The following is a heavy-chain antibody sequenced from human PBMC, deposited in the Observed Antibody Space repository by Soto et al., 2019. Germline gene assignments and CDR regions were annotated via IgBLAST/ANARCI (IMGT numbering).Heavy chain of an antibody. J-gene: IGHJ6*02. CDR1: GGTFSSYA. CDR2: IIPIFGTA. V-gene: IGHV1-69*13. Sequence: SVKVSCKASGGTFSSYAISWVRQAPGQGLEWMGGIIPIFGTANYAQKFQGRVTITADESTSTAYMELSSLRSEDTAVYYCARGRAPWHYYDSSGYSSRSYYYYGMDVWGQGTTVTVSS. D-gene: IGHD3-22*01. CDR3: ARGRAPWHYYDSSGYSSRSYYYYGMDV.